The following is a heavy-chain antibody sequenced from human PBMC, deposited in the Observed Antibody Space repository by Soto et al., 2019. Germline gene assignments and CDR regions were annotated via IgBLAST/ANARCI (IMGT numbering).Heavy chain of an antibody. Sequence: PSETLSLTCTVSGGSLSSYDWSWIRQPPGKGLEWIGYIYYTGSTNYNPSLKSRVTISVDTSKNQFSLELSSVTAADTAVYYCARPNDSSVYYPLIYWGQGTPVTVSS. V-gene: IGHV4-59*01. CDR1: GGSLSSYD. J-gene: IGHJ4*02. CDR3: ARPNDSSVYYPLIY. CDR2: IYYTGST. D-gene: IGHD3-22*01.